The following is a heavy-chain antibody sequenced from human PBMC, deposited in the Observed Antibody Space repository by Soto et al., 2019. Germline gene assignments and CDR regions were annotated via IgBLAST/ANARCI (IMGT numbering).Heavy chain of an antibody. D-gene: IGHD5-12*01. CDR1: GDSISSYY. J-gene: IGHJ6*02. CDR2: IYYSGST. CDR3: ARAYGGFDNGLDV. Sequence: SEPLSLTCTVSGDSISSYYWTWIRQPPGKGLELIGYIYYSGSTRYNPSLKSRVTISVDMSKNQFSLKLSSVIAADTAVYYCARAYGGFDNGLDVWGQGTAVTVSS. V-gene: IGHV4-59*01.